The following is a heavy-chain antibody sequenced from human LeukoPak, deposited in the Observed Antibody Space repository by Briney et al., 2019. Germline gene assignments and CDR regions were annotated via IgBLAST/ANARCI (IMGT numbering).Heavy chain of an antibody. CDR2: IYYSGST. CDR3: ARALRPRITMVRGVIGRIGITFDY. Sequence: PSETLSLTCTVSGGSISSSSYYWGWIRQPPGKGLEWIGSIYYSGSTYYNPSLKSRVTISVDTSKNQFSLKLSSVTAADTAVYYCARALRPRITMVRGVIGRIGITFDYWGQGTLVTVSS. J-gene: IGHJ4*02. V-gene: IGHV4-39*07. CDR1: GGSISSSSYY. D-gene: IGHD3-10*01.